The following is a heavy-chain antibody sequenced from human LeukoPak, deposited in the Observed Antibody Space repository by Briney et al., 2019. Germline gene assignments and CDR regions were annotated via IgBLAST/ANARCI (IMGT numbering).Heavy chain of an antibody. CDR3: ARVAKKARFGARIDY. CDR1: GGSFSGYY. D-gene: IGHD3-10*01. V-gene: IGHV4-34*01. Sequence: SETLSLTCAVYGGSFSGYYWSWIRQPPGKGLEWIGEINHSGSTNYNPSLKSRVTISVDTSKNQFSLKLSSVTAADTAVYYCARVAKKARFGARIDYWGQGTLVTVSS. J-gene: IGHJ4*02. CDR2: INHSGST.